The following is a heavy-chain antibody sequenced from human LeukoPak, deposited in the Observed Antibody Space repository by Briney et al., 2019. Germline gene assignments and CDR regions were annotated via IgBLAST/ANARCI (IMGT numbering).Heavy chain of an antibody. CDR1: GYSFTSRW. V-gene: IGHV5-51*01. D-gene: IGHD4-17*01. J-gene: IGHJ4*02. CDR3: ATFSNYGDFFDF. CDR2: IYPDDSDI. Sequence: GESLKISCQGSGYSFTSRWIAWARQMPGKGLEWMGIIYPDDSDIRYNPSFQGQVTMSADKSVNVAYLRWSSLKASDTAMYYCATFSNYGDFFDFWGQGTLVTVSS.